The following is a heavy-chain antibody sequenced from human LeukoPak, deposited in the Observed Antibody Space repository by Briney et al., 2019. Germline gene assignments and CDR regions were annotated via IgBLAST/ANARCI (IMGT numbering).Heavy chain of an antibody. J-gene: IGHJ3*02. CDR1: GGSFSGYY. V-gene: IGHV4-34*01. CDR3: ARHLITGMDAFDI. CDR2: INHSGST. Sequence: SETLSLTCAVYGGSFSGYYWSWIRQPPGKGLEWIGEINHSGSTNYNPSLKSRVTISVDTSKNQFSLKLSSVTAADTAVYYCARHLITGMDAFDIWGQGTMVTVSS. D-gene: IGHD3-22*01.